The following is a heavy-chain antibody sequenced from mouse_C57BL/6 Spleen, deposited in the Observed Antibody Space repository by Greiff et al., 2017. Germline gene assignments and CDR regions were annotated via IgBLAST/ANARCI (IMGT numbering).Heavy chain of an antibody. V-gene: IGHV1-18*01. D-gene: IGHD2-5*01. J-gene: IGHJ2*01. CDR3: ARDYSNYFDY. CDR2: INPNNGGT. CDR1: GYTFTDYN. Sequence: VQLQQSGPALVKPGASVKIPCKASGYTFTDYNMDWVKQSHGRSLEWIGDINPNNGGTIYNQKFKGKATLTVDKSSSTAYMELRSLTSEDTAVYYGARDYSNYFDYWGQGTTLTVSS.